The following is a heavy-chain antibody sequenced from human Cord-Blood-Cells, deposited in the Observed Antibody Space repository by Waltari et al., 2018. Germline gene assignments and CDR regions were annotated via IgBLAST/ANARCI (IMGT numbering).Heavy chain of an antibody. CDR3: ARGDWNYLFAFDI. CDR2: INPKSGGT. V-gene: IGHV1-2*04. CDR1: GYTFTGYY. J-gene: IGHJ3*02. D-gene: IGHD1-7*01. Sequence: QVQLVQSGAEVKKPGASVKVSCKASGYTFTGYYMHWVRQAPGQGLEWMGWINPKSGGTNYAQKVQGWVTMTRDTSISTAYMELSRLRSDDTAVYYCARGDWNYLFAFDIWGQGTMVTVSS.